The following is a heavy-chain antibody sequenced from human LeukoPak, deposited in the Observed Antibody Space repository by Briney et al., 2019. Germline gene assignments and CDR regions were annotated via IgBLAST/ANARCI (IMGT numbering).Heavy chain of an antibody. CDR3: TTREIVVEPAQTSMVRGVLWRSDF. D-gene: IGHD3-10*01. CDR1: GYTFNHYG. V-gene: IGHV1-18*01. J-gene: IGHJ4*01. CDR2: ISGYNGNT. Sequence: ASVKVSCKASGYTFNHYGISWVRQAPGQGLEWMGWISGYNGNTNYAQKLQGRVSMTTDTSTSTAYMELRSLRSEDTAVYYCTTREIVVEPAQTSMVRGVLWRSDFWGHGTLVTVSS.